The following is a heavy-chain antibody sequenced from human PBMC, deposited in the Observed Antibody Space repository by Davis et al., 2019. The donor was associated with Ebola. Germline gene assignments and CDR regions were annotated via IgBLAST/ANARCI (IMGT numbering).Heavy chain of an antibody. CDR2: IKQDGSEK. Sequence: GESLKISCAASGFTFSSYWMSWVRQAPGKGLEWVANIKQDGSEKYYVDSVKGRFTISRDNAKNSLYLQMNSLRAEDTAVYYCARAMGGATVWDYWGQGTLVTVSS. J-gene: IGHJ4*02. CDR1: GFTFSSYW. D-gene: IGHD1-26*01. V-gene: IGHV3-7*03. CDR3: ARAMGGATVWDY.